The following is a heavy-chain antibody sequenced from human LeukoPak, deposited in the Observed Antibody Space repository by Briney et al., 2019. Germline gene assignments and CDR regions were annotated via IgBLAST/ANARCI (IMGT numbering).Heavy chain of an antibody. D-gene: IGHD6-6*01. V-gene: IGHV1-2*02. J-gene: IGHJ4*02. CDR2: INPNSGGT. CDR1: GYTFTGYY. CDR3: ARDVHLVRNIAARTAFDY. Sequence: ASVKVSFKASGYTFTGYYMHWVRQAPGQGLEWMGWINPNSGGTNYAQKFQGRVTMTRDTSISTAYMELSRLRSDDTAVYYCARDVHLVRNIAARTAFDYWGQGTLVTVSS.